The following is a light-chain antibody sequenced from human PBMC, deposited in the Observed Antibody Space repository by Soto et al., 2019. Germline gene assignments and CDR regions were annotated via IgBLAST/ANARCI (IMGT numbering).Light chain of an antibody. CDR1: SSDVGGYKY. V-gene: IGLV2-14*01. CDR2: DVS. J-gene: IGLJ1*01. CDR3: SSYTTSSTFPYV. Sequence: QSALTQPASVSGSPGQSITISCTGTSSDVGGYKYVSWYQQRPGKVPKLMIYDVSDRPSGVSNRFSGSKSGNTASLTISGLQAEDEADYFCSSYTTSSTFPYVFGTGTKVTVL.